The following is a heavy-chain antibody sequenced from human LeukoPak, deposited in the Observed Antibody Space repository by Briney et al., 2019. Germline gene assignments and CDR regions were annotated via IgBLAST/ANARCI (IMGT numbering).Heavy chain of an antibody. CDR2: ISGSGGST. D-gene: IGHD3-10*01. Sequence: GGSLGLSCAASGFTFSSYAMSWVRQAPGKGLEWVSAISGSGGSTYYADSVKGRFTISRDDSKNTLYLQMNSLRAEDTALYYCARGGRITMVRGPFDYWGQGTLVTVSS. CDR1: GFTFSSYA. J-gene: IGHJ4*02. CDR3: ARGGRITMVRGPFDY. V-gene: IGHV3-23*01.